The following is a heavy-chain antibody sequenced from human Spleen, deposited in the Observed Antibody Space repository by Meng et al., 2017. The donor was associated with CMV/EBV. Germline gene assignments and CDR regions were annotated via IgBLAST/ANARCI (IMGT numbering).Heavy chain of an antibody. V-gene: IGHV4-30-4*08. Sequence: LTCTVSGSSVSSGDYYWGWIRQPPGKGLEWIGYIYYSGNTWYNPSLESRVSISVDTSRNRFSLTLSSVTAADTAVYYCARGSWWFDPWGQGTLVTVSS. CDR3: ARGSWWFDP. CDR2: IYYSGNT. CDR1: GSSVSSGDYY. J-gene: IGHJ5*02.